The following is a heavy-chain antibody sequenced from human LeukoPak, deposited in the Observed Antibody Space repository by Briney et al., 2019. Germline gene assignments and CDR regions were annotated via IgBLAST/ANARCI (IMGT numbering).Heavy chain of an antibody. CDR3: ARPITFGGVIVSSSY. V-gene: IGHV3-23*01. CDR1: GFTFSSYA. Sequence: GGSLRLSCAASGFTFSSYAMSWVRQAPGKGLEWVSAISGSGGSTYYADSVKGRFTISRDNSKNTLYLQMNSLRAEDTAVYYCARPITFGGVIVSSSYWGQGTLVTVSS. D-gene: IGHD3-16*02. CDR2: ISGSGGST. J-gene: IGHJ4*02.